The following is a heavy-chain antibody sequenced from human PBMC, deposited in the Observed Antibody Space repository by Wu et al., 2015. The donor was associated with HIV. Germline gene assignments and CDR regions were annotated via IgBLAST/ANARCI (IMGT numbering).Heavy chain of an antibody. J-gene: IGHJ3*02. V-gene: IGHV1-69*12. CDR1: GGTFSSDA. CDR2: IIPMFNTT. Sequence: QVQLVQSGAEVKKPGSSVKVSCKASGGTFSSDALSWVRQAPGQGLEWMGGIIPMFNTTNYVQKFQGRITITADESTGTAHMELSSLKSEDTAVYYCALETGNDAFDIWGQGTIGHRLF. D-gene: IGHD7-27*01. CDR3: ALETGNDAFDI.